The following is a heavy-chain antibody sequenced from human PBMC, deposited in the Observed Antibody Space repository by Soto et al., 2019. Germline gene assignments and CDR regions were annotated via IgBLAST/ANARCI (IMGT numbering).Heavy chain of an antibody. D-gene: IGHD3-22*01. J-gene: IGHJ4*02. V-gene: IGHV1-18*04. CDR1: GYTFTSYG. CDR3: ARVPYYYDSSGYHDY. CDR2: ISAYNGNT. Sequence: ASVKVSCKASGYTFTSYGMNWVRQAPGQGLEWMGWISAYNGNTNYAQKLQARVTMTTDTSTSTAYMELRSLRSDDTAVYYCARVPYYYDSSGYHDYWGQGTLVTVSS.